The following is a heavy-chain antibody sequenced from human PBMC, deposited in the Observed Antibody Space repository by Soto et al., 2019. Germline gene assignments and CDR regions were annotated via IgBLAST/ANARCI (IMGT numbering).Heavy chain of an antibody. CDR1: YGSISSGGDY. CDR2: IYYSGST. CDR3: AREGRYCSTTSCYGWWFEP. J-gene: IGHJ5*02. Sequence: SETLSVTCTVSYGSISSGGDYLSFIIQHPLKVLEWIGYIYYSGSTYYNPSLKSRITISVDTSKNQLSLKLSSVTAADTAVYYCAREGRYCSTTSCYGWWFEPWGQGTLVTV. D-gene: IGHD2-2*01. V-gene: IGHV4-31*03.